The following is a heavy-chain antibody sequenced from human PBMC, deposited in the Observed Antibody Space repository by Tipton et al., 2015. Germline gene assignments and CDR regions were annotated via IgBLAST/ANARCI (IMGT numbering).Heavy chain of an antibody. V-gene: IGHV4-61*01. Sequence: TLSLTCSVSGGSVTSSNYFWGWIRQHPGKGLEWIGNIFHSGSTSYNPSLRSRVFISIDTSKNQFSLKLNSVTAADTAVYYCARGGAGYYYDSVGYRSWGQGTLVAVSS. J-gene: IGHJ5*02. CDR2: IFHSGST. CDR1: GGSVTSSNYF. D-gene: IGHD3-22*01. CDR3: ARGGAGYYYDSVGYRS.